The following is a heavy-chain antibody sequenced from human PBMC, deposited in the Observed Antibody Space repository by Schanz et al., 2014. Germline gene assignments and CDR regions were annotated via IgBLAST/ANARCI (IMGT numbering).Heavy chain of an antibody. D-gene: IGHD1-26*01. V-gene: IGHV3-30*02. CDR1: RFTFSSYD. Sequence: VQLVESGGGLIQPGGSLRLSCVASRFTFSSYDIHWIRQAPGKGLEWLAFIRYDGTDKNHADSIKGRFTISRDNAKNSLYLQMNSLTAEDTAVYYCAKYGTGKGVSFEYWGQGTLVTVSS. CDR3: AKYGTGKGVSFEY. CDR2: IRYDGTDK. J-gene: IGHJ4*02.